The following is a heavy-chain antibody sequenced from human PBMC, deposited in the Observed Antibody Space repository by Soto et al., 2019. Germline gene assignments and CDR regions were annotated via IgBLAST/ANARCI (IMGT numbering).Heavy chain of an antibody. Sequence: QVQLLQSGAEGKRPGSSVKVSCKASGGTFSSYAISGVRQAPGQGLEGMGGIIPIFGTENYAQKFQDRVTITADDSTSTAYLELSRLRSEDTAVYYCARRSSAHQIPYGMDVWGQGTTVTVSS. V-gene: IGHV1-69*12. J-gene: IGHJ6*02. CDR2: IIPIFGTE. D-gene: IGHD6-25*01. CDR3: ARRSSAHQIPYGMDV. CDR1: GGTFSSYA.